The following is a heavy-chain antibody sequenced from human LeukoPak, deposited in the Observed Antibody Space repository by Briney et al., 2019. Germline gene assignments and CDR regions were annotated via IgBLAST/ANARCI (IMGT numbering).Heavy chain of an antibody. D-gene: IGHD4-17*01. J-gene: IGHJ4*02. CDR1: GGSISSGGYY. CDR2: IYYSGST. CDR3: ARGGYDWVGPEDYGDYGIYFDY. Sequence: SETLSLTCTVSGGSISSGGYYWSWIRQHPGKGLEWIGYIYYSGSTYYNPSLKSRVTISVDTSKNQFSLKLSSVTAADTAVYYCARGGYDWVGPEDYGDYGIYFDYWGQGTLVTVSS. V-gene: IGHV4-31*03.